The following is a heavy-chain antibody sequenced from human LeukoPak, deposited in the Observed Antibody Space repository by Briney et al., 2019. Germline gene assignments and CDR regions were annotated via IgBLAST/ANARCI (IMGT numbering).Heavy chain of an antibody. Sequence: SETLSLTCAVYGGSFSGYYWSWIRQPPGKGLEWIGEINHSGSTNYNPSLKSRVTISVDTSKNQFSLKLSSVTAADTAVYYCARSPVTFGGVIVYWGQGTLVTVSS. CDR3: ARSPVTFGGVIVY. D-gene: IGHD3-16*02. CDR1: GGSFSGYY. CDR2: INHSGST. J-gene: IGHJ4*02. V-gene: IGHV4-34*01.